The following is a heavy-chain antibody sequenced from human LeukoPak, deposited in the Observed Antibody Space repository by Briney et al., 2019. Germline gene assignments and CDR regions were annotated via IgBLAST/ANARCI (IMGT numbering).Heavy chain of an antibody. Sequence: TGGSLRLSCAASGFTFSSYSMTWVRQAPGKGLEWVSVISGSATSTYYADSVKGGFTISRDNSKNTLYLQVNSLRAGDTAVYYCARAAMVRGVDYFDYWGQGTLVTVSS. V-gene: IGHV3-23*01. J-gene: IGHJ4*02. CDR2: ISGSATST. CDR3: ARAAMVRGVDYFDY. D-gene: IGHD3-10*01. CDR1: GFTFSSYS.